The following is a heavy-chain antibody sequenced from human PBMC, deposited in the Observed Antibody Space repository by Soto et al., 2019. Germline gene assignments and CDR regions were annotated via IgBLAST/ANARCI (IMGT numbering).Heavy chain of an antibody. Sequence: SETLSLTCTVSGGSISSYYWSWIRQPPGKGLEWIGYIYYSGSTNYNPSLKSRVTISVDTSKNQFSLKLSSVTAADTAVYYCARAPYCGSTSCYYYYYYYMDVWGKGTTVTVSS. CDR3: ARAPYCGSTSCYYYYYYYMDV. J-gene: IGHJ6*03. CDR2: IYYSGST. V-gene: IGHV4-59*01. CDR1: GGSISSYY. D-gene: IGHD2-2*01.